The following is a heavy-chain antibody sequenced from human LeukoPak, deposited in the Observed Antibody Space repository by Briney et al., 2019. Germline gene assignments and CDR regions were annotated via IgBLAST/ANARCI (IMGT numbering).Heavy chain of an antibody. CDR3: ARPEDYDFWSGFNY. CDR1: GFTFSSYA. V-gene: IGHV3-30-3*01. Sequence: GGSLRLSCAASGFTFSSYAMPWVRQAPGKGLEWVAVISYDGSNKYYADSVKGRFTISRDNSKNTLYLQMNSLRAEDTAVYYCARPEDYDFWSGFNYWGQGTLVTVSS. D-gene: IGHD3-3*01. J-gene: IGHJ4*02. CDR2: ISYDGSNK.